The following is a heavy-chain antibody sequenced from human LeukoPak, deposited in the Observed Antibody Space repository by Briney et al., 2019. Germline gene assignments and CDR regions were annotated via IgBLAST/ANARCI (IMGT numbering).Heavy chain of an antibody. J-gene: IGHJ4*02. V-gene: IGHV3-49*03. CDR1: GFTFGDYA. Sequence: GGSLRLSCTASGFTFGDYAMSWFRQAPGKGLEWVGFIRSKAYGGTTEYAASVKGRFTISRDDSKSIAYLQMNSLKTEDTAVYYCTRVGDAVTATPENYWGQGTLVTVSS. CDR2: IRSKAYGGTT. CDR3: TRVGDAVTATPENY. D-gene: IGHD2-21*02.